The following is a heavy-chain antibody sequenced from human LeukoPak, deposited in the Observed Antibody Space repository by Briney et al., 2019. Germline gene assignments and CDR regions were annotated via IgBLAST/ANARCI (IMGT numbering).Heavy chain of an antibody. J-gene: IGHJ3*02. CDR2: IYYSGST. D-gene: IGHD3-10*01. CDR3: ARPRFLPNDAFDI. Sequence: SETLSLTCTVSGGSISSSSYYWGWIRQPPGKELEWIGSIYYSGSTYYNPSLKSRVTISVDTSKNQFSLKLSSVTAADTAVYYCARPRFLPNDAFDIWGQGTMVTVSS. V-gene: IGHV4-39*01. CDR1: GGSISSSSYY.